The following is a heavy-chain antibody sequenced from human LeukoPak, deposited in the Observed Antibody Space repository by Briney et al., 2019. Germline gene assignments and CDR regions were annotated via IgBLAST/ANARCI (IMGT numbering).Heavy chain of an antibody. D-gene: IGHD3-3*01. CDR3: ARGGDFWGPGY. Sequence: SETLSLTRAVYGGSFSGYYWSWIRQPPGKGLEWIGEINHSGSTNYNPSLKSRVTISVDTSKNQFSLKLSSVTAADTAVYYCARGGDFWGPGYWGQGTLVTVSS. CDR2: INHSGST. CDR1: GGSFSGYY. V-gene: IGHV4-34*01. J-gene: IGHJ4*02.